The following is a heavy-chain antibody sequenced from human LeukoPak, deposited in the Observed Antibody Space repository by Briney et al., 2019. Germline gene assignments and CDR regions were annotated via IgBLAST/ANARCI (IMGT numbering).Heavy chain of an antibody. CDR3: AKDFYLGLFGESSGYFNS. D-gene: IGHD3-10*02. CDR1: RFIFNNYA. V-gene: IGHV3-23*01. J-gene: IGHJ4*02. CDR2: XXXSGNST. Sequence: GGSLRLSCAASRFIFNNYAMSWXXXXXXXXXXXXXXXXXSGNSTHYADSVKGRFTISRDNSKNTLYLQMNSLRAEDTAVYYCAKDFYLGLFGESSGYFNSWGQGTLVTVSS.